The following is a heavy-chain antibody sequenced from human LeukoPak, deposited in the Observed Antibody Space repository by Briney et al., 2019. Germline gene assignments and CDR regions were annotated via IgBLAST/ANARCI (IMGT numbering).Heavy chain of an antibody. D-gene: IGHD6-6*01. V-gene: IGHV4-34*01. CDR3: ARGLRNRSSGTRFDVFDI. CDR2: INHSGST. CDR1: GGSFSGYY. J-gene: IGHJ3*02. Sequence: KPSETLSLTCAVYGGSFSGYYWSWIRQPPGKGLEWIGEINHSGSTNYNPSLKSRVTISVDTSKNQSSLKLSSVTAADTAVYYCARGLRNRSSGTRFDVFDIWGQGTMVTVSS.